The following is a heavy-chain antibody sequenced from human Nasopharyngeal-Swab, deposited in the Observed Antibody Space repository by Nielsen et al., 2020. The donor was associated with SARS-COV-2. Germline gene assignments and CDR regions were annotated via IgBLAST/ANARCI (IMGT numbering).Heavy chain of an antibody. CDR1: GFSLTTGGMG. J-gene: IGHJ6*03. Sequence: SGPTLVKPTQTLTLTCTFSGFSLTTGGMGVGWIRQPPGKALEWLAFIYWDDDERYRPSLQTRLTITKDTSRNQVVLRMTNMDPADTATYYCARRLYYNLGPMDVWGKGTTVTVSS. D-gene: IGHD5-24*01. CDR2: IYWDDDE. V-gene: IGHV2-5*02. CDR3: ARRLYYNLGPMDV.